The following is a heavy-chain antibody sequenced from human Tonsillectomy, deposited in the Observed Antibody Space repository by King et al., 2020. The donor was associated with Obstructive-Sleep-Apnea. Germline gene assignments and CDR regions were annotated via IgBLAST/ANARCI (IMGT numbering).Heavy chain of an antibody. D-gene: IGHD3-10*01. J-gene: IGHJ4*02. CDR2: MSYDGSNK. CDR1: GFTFTSYA. V-gene: IGHV3-30-3*01. CDR3: ARDATMVRGVIFDY. Sequence: VQLVESGGGVVQPGRSLRLSCAASGFTFTSYAVHWVRQAPGKGLEWVAVMSYDGSNKYYADSVKGRFTISRDDSKNTLYLQMNSLRPEDTAVYYCARDATMVRGVIFDYWGQGTLVTVSS.